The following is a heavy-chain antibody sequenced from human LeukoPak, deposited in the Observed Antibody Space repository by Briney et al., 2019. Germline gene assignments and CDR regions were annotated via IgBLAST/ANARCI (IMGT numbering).Heavy chain of an antibody. CDR3: VRGGYAWS. J-gene: IGHJ4*02. V-gene: IGHV3-74*01. Sequence: GGSLRLSCAASGFTFSDYWMHWVRQAPGKGLVWVSGIKTDGSNTTYADSVKGRFTISRDNAKNTLSLQMNSLRAEDTAVYFCVRGGYAWSWGQGTLVTVSS. CDR1: GFTFSDYW. D-gene: IGHD3-16*01. CDR2: IKTDGSNT.